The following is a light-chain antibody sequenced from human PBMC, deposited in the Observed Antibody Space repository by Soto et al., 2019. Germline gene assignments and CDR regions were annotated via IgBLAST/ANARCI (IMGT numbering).Light chain of an antibody. CDR2: GAS. CDR3: QQFRT. V-gene: IGKV3-20*01. J-gene: IGKJ1*01. Sequence: EIVLTQSPGTLSLSPGERATLSCRASQSVSSSYLAWYQQKPGQAPRLLIYGASSRATGIPDRFSGSGSGTDFTLTISRLEPEDFAVYYCQQFRTFGQGPKV. CDR1: QSVSSSY.